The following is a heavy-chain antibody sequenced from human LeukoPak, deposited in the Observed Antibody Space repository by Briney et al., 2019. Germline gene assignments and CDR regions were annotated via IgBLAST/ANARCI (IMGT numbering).Heavy chain of an antibody. CDR3: ARARSVGWKRSSGYYDYFDY. D-gene: IGHD3-22*01. CDR2: IYHSGST. Sequence: SETLSLTCTVSGGSISSGGYYWSWIRQPPGKGLEWIGYIYHSGSTYYNPSLKSRVTISVDRSKNQFSLKLSSVTAADTAVYYCARARSVGWKRSSGYYDYFDYWGQGTLVTVSS. CDR1: GGSISSGGYY. J-gene: IGHJ4*02. V-gene: IGHV4-30-2*01.